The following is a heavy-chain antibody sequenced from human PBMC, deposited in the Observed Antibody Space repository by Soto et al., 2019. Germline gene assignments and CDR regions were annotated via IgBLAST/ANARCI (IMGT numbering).Heavy chain of an antibody. Sequence: SETLSLTCTVSGGSISSYYWSWIRQPPGKGLEWIGYIYYSGSTNYNPSLKSRVTISVDTSKNQFSLKLSSVTAADTAVYYCARGPTAKGPRGYFDYWGQGTLVTVSS. V-gene: IGHV4-59*12. J-gene: IGHJ4*02. CDR2: IYYSGST. CDR1: GGSISSYY. D-gene: IGHD5-18*01. CDR3: ARGPTAKGPRGYFDY.